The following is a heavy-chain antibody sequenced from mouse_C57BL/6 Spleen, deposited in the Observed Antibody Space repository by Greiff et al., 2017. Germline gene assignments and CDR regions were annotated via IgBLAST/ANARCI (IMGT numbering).Heavy chain of an antibody. V-gene: IGHV1-69*01. CDR2: IDPSDSYT. J-gene: IGHJ3*01. D-gene: IGHD1-1*01. Sequence: QVQLQQPGAELVMPGASVKLSCKASGYTFTSYWMHWVKQRPGQGLEWIGEIDPSDSYTNYNQKFKGKSTLTVDKSSSTAYMQLSSLTSEDSAVYYCARSPFYYGRSLFAYWGQGTLVTVSA. CDR1: GYTFTSYW. CDR3: ARSPFYYGRSLFAY.